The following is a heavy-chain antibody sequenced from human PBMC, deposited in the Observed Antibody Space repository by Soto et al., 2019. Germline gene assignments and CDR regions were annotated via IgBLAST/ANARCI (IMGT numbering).Heavy chain of an antibody. CDR2: INAGNGNT. Sequence: ASVKVSCKASGYTFTSYAMHWVRQAPGQRLEWMGWINAGNGNTKYSQKFQGRVTITRDTSASTAYMELSSLRSEDTAVYYCAREEYSSGWPDKYYYYGMDVWGQGTTVTVSS. V-gene: IGHV1-3*01. CDR1: GYTFTSYA. D-gene: IGHD6-19*01. CDR3: AREEYSSGWPDKYYYYGMDV. J-gene: IGHJ6*02.